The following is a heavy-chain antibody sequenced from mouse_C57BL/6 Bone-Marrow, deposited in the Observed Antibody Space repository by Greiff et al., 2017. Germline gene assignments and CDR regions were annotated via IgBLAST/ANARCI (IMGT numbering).Heavy chain of an antibody. V-gene: IGHV1-9*01. J-gene: IGHJ3*01. CDR2: ILPGSGST. Sequence: VKVVESGAELMKPGASVKLSCKATGYTFTGYWIEWVKQRPGHGLEWIGEILPGSGSTNYNEKFKGKATFTADTSSNTAYMQLSSLTTEDSAIYYCAFGSSLAYWGQGTLVTVST. CDR1: GYTFTGYW. CDR3: AFGSSLAY. D-gene: IGHD1-1*01.